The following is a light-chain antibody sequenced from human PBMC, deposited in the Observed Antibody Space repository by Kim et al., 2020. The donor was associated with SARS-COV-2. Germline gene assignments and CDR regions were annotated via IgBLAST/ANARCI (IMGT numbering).Light chain of an antibody. Sequence: QSALTQPASVSGSPGQSITISCTGTSSDVGSYNLVSWYQHHPDKAAKLIIYEVTKRPSGVPYRFSGSKSGNTASLTISGLQAEDEADYYCCSYAGSSAFGFGTGTKVTDL. J-gene: IGLJ1*01. CDR1: SSDVGSYNL. CDR2: EVT. CDR3: CSYAGSSAFG. V-gene: IGLV2-23*02.